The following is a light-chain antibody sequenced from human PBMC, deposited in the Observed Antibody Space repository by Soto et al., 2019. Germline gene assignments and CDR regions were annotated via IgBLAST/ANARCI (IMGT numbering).Light chain of an antibody. Sequence: QSVLTQPPSVSGAPGQRVTISCTGSSSNIGAGYDVHWYQQFPGTAPKLLIYGNSNRPSGVPDRFSGSKSGTSASPAITGLQAEDEADYYCQSYDSSLSGYVFGTGTKLTVL. V-gene: IGLV1-40*01. CDR1: SSNIGAGYD. CDR3: QSYDSSLSGYV. J-gene: IGLJ1*01. CDR2: GNS.